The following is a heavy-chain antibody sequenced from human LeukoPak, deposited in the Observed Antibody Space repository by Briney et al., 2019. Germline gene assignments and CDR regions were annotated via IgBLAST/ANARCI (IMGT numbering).Heavy chain of an antibody. Sequence: ASVKVSCKASGYTFTGYYMHWVRQAPGQGLEWMGWINPNSGGTNYAQKFQGRVTMTRDTSISTAYMELSRLRSDDTAVYYCARDYAITIFGVVPDAFDIWGQGTMVTVSS. CDR1: GYTFTGYY. V-gene: IGHV1-2*02. D-gene: IGHD3-3*01. CDR3: ARDYAITIFGVVPDAFDI. J-gene: IGHJ3*02. CDR2: INPNSGGT.